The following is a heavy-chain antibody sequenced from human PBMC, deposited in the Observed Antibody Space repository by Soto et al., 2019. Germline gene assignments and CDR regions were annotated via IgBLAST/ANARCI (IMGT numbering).Heavy chain of an antibody. V-gene: IGHV3-30-3*01. D-gene: IGHD3-22*01. Sequence: QVQLVESGGGVVQPGRSLRLSCAASGFTFSSYAMHWVRQAPGKGLEWVAVISYDGSNKYYADSVKGRFTISRDSSKHTLYLQMNSLRAEDTAVYYCARDANYYESSGPCFDSWGQGTLVTVSS. CDR3: ARDANYYESSGPCFDS. CDR2: ISYDGSNK. CDR1: GFTFSSYA. J-gene: IGHJ4*02.